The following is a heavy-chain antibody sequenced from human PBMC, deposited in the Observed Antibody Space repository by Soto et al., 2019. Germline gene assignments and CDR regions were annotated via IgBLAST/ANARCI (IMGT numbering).Heavy chain of an antibody. CDR3: AKGTGVYT. V-gene: IGHV3-30-3*01. D-gene: IGHD6-6*01. CDR1: GFTFSSYA. Sequence: GVSLRLSCVASGFTFSSYAMHWVRQAPGKGLEWVAVISYDGSNKYYADSVKGRFTISRDNSKNTLYLQMNSLRAEDTAVYYCAKGTGVYTWGQGTLVTVSS. J-gene: IGHJ4*02. CDR2: ISYDGSNK.